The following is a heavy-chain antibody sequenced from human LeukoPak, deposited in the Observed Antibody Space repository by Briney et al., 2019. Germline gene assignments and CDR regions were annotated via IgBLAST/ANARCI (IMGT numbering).Heavy chain of an antibody. CDR2: DFHSGST. J-gene: IGHJ4*02. Sequence: PSETLSLTCTVSGDSINSNIYYWGWIRQPPGKGLEWIGSDFHSGSTYYSPSLNNRVTISIDTSKNQFSLKLSSVTAADTAVYYCALRVGVDCSSTSCYESNDYWGQGTLVTVSS. D-gene: IGHD2-2*01. CDR3: ALRVGVDCSSTSCYESNDY. V-gene: IGHV4-39*01. CDR1: GDSINSNIYY.